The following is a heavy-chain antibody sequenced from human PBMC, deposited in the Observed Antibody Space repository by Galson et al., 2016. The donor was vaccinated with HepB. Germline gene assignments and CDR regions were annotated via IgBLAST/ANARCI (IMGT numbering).Heavy chain of an antibody. CDR1: GYTFTSYG. CDR3: ARDIVLYGSGMRDV. CDR2: ISTYNHNT. D-gene: IGHD3-10*01. J-gene: IGHJ6*02. V-gene: IGHV1-18*01. Sequence: SVKVSCKASGYTFTSYGISWVRLAPGQGLEWMGWISTYNHNTDYAQRLQGRLTMTTDTSTSTAYMELRSLRSDDTAVYYCARDIVLYGSGMRDVWGQGTTVTVSS.